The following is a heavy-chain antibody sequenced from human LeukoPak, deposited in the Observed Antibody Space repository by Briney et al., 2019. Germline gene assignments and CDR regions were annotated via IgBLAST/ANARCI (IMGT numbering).Heavy chain of an antibody. J-gene: IGHJ6*03. V-gene: IGHV3-30*02. Sequence: PGGSLRLSCAASGFTFSSYGMHWVRQAPGKGLEWVAFIRYDGSNKYYADSVKGRFTISRDNSKNTLYLQMNSLRAEDTAVYYCARAAYYDFWSGYFIENSYYYYMDVWGKGTTVTVSS. CDR2: IRYDGSNK. CDR3: ARAAYYDFWSGYFIENSYYYYMDV. CDR1: GFTFSSYG. D-gene: IGHD3-3*01.